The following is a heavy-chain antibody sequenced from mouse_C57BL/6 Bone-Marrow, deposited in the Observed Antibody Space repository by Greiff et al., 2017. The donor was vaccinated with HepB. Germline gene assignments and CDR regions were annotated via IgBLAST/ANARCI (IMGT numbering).Heavy chain of an antibody. CDR1: GYSFTSYY. D-gene: IGHD6-1*01. CDR3: ARSVGPPAWFAY. CDR2: IYPGSGNT. J-gene: IGHJ3*01. Sequence: QVQLKQSGPELVKPGASVKISCKASGYSFTSYYIHWVKPRPGQGLEWIGWIYPGSGNTKYNEKVKGKATLTADTSSSTAYMQLSSLTSEESAVYYCARSVGPPAWFAYWGQGTLVTVSA. V-gene: IGHV1-66*01.